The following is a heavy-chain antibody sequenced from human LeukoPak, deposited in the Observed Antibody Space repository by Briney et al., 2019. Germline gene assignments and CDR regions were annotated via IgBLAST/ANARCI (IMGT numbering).Heavy chain of an antibody. J-gene: IGHJ5*02. Sequence: GGSLRLSCAASGFTFDDYAMHWVRQAPGKGLEWVSGISWNSGGIGYADSVKGRFTISRDNAKNSLYLQMNSLRAEDTALYYCAKGGAATPQYNWFDPWGQGTLVTVSS. CDR2: ISWNSGGI. CDR1: GFTFDDYA. CDR3: AKGGAATPQYNWFDP. V-gene: IGHV3-9*01.